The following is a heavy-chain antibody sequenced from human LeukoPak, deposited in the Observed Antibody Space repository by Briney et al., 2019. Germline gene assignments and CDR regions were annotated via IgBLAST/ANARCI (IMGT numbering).Heavy chain of an antibody. CDR3: ARSTDSSGYPFDY. V-gene: IGHV5-51*01. CDR2: IYPGDSDT. Sequence: KSGESLKISCKGSGYSFTSHWIGWVRQMPGKGLEWMGIIYPGDSDTRYSPSFQGQVTISADKSISTAYLQWSSLKASDTAMYYCARSTDSSGYPFDYWGQGTLVTVSS. CDR1: GYSFTSHW. D-gene: IGHD3-22*01. J-gene: IGHJ4*02.